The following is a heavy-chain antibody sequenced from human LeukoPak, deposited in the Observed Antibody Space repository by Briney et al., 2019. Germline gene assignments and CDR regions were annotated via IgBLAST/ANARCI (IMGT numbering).Heavy chain of an antibody. CDR2: ISYDGSNK. CDR3: ASKSGTHFA. CDR1: GFTFSSYG. D-gene: IGHD3-3*02. V-gene: IGHV3-30*03. J-gene: IGHJ5*02. Sequence: GRSLRLSCAASGFTFSSYGMHWVRQAPGKGLEWVAVISYDGSNKYYADSVEGRFTISRDNSKNTLYLQMNSLRAEDTAVYYCASKSGTHFAWGQGTLVTVSS.